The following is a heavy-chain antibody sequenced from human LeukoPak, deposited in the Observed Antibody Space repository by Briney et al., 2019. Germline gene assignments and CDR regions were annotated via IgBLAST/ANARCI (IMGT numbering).Heavy chain of an antibody. CDR2: MNHSRST. CDR1: GGSFSGYY. D-gene: IGHD6-13*01. Sequence: SETLSLTCAVYGGSFSGYYWSWIRQPPGKGLEWIGEMNHSRSTNYNPSLKSRVTISVDTSKNQFSLRLSSVTAADTAVYYCARQGYISSQGFRNNWFDPWGQGSLVTVSS. J-gene: IGHJ5*02. V-gene: IGHV4-34*01. CDR3: ARQGYISSQGFRNNWFDP.